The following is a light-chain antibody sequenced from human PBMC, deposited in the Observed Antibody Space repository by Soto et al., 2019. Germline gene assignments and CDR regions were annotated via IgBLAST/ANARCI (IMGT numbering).Light chain of an antibody. CDR1: QSVSIN. CDR3: QQYNDWPLT. J-gene: IGKJ1*01. Sequence: IVMTNSPATLSLSKEERATLSCRASQSVSINLAWYQQKPGQAPSLLIYGAFTRATGIPARFSGTGSGTEFTLTISSLQSEDFALYYCQQYNDWPLTFGQGTKVDIK. V-gene: IGKV3-15*01. CDR2: GAF.